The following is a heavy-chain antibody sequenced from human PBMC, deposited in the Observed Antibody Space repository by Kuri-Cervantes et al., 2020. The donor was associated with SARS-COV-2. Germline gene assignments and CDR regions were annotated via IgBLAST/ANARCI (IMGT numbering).Heavy chain of an antibody. Sequence: LSLTCAASGFTFSSYWMHWVRQAPGKGLVWVSRINSDGSSTSYADSVKGRFTISRDNAKNTLYLQMNSLRAEDTAVYYCARWCNKMPWYYYGMDVWGQGTTITVSS. CDR1: GFTFSSYW. CDR2: INSDGSST. CDR3: ARWCNKMPWYYYGMDV. D-gene: IGHD2-8*01. J-gene: IGHJ6*02. V-gene: IGHV3-74*01.